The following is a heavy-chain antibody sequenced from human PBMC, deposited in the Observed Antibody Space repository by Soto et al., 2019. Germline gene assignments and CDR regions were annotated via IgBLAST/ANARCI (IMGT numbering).Heavy chain of an antibody. J-gene: IGHJ4*02. CDR2: ITHDGYNR. D-gene: IGHD3-10*01. Sequence: QVQLVESGGSVVQPGGSRRLSCAASGFSFSYFGLHWVRQAPGKGLEWLALITHDGYNRYYADSAKGRFTISRDNSKNTIFLQMNSLKSEDTAVYYCAKGGSFDIWGQGTPVTVSS. V-gene: IGHV3-30*18. CDR3: AKGGSFDI. CDR1: GFSFSYFG.